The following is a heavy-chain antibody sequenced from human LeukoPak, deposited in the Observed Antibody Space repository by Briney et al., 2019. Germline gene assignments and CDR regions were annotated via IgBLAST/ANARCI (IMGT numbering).Heavy chain of an antibody. Sequence: GGSLRLSCAAYGFTFSSYGMHWDRQAPGKGLEWVAFIRYDGSNKYYAGSVKGRFTISRDNSKNTLYLQVNSLRAEDTAVYYCARRYSGSYYFDYWGQGTLVTVSS. CDR2: IRYDGSNK. CDR3: ARRYSGSYYFDY. D-gene: IGHD1-26*01. CDR1: GFTFSSYG. V-gene: IGHV3-30*02. J-gene: IGHJ4*02.